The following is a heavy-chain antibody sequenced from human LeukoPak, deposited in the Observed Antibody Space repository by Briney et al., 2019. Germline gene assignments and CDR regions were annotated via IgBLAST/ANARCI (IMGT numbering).Heavy chain of an antibody. Sequence: GASVKVSCKASGGTFSNYAISWVRQAPGQGLEWMGWINPNSGGTNYAQKFQGRVSMTRDTTISTAYMELSRLRSDDTAVYYCARDWRTGDHYYYYYMDVWGKGTTVTVSS. V-gene: IGHV1-2*02. CDR1: GGTFSNYA. J-gene: IGHJ6*03. CDR2: INPNSGGT. D-gene: IGHD7-27*01. CDR3: ARDWRTGDHYYYYYMDV.